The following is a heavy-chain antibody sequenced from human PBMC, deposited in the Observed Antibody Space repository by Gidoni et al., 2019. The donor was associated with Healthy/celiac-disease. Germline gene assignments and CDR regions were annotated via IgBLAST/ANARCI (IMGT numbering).Heavy chain of an antibody. J-gene: IGHJ5*02. CDR1: GGTFSSYA. Sequence: QVQLVQSGAEVKKPGSSVKVSCKASGGTFSSYAISWVRQAPGQGLEWMGGIIPICGTANYEQKFQGRVTITADESTSTAYMELSSLRSEDTAVYYCARGGGRHDYGDYEVPNWFDPWGQGTLVTVSS. CDR3: ARGGGRHDYGDYEVPNWFDP. D-gene: IGHD4-17*01. CDR2: IIPICGTA. V-gene: IGHV1-69*01.